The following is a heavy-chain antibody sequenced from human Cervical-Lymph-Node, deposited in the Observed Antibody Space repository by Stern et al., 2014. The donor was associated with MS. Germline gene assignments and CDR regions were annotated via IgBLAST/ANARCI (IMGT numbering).Heavy chain of an antibody. V-gene: IGHV4-31*03. CDR1: GGSISSGGYY. D-gene: IGHD3-10*01. Sequence: QVKLVESGPGLVKPSQTLSLTSTVSGGSISSGGYYWSWIRQHPGKGLEWIGYIYYSGSTYYNPSLKSRVTISVATSKNQFSLKLSSVTAADTAVYYCARGALVRGVHGYYYGMDVWGQGTTVTVSS. J-gene: IGHJ6*02. CDR2: IYYSGST. CDR3: ARGALVRGVHGYYYGMDV.